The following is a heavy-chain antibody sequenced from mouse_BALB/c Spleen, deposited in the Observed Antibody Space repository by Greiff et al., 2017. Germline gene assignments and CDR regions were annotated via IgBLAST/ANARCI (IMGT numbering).Heavy chain of an antibody. CDR3: ARGYGNYLYAMDY. Sequence: VQLQQSGAELVKPGASVKLSCTASGFNIKDTYMHWVKQRPEQGLEWIGRIDPANGNTKYDPKFQGKATITADTSSNTADLQLSSLTSEDTAVYYCARGYGNYLYAMDYWGQGTSVTVSS. D-gene: IGHD2-10*02. CDR2: IDPANGNT. V-gene: IGHV14-3*02. CDR1: GFNIKDTY. J-gene: IGHJ4*01.